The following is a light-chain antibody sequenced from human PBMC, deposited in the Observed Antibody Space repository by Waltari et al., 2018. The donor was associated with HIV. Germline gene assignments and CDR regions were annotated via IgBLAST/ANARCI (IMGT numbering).Light chain of an antibody. CDR3: LQDDSYPLT. V-gene: IGKV1-6*01. J-gene: IGKJ4*01. CDR2: DAS. Sequence: AIQMTQSPSSLSASVGDRVTITCRASQGIRNDLSWYQQKLGKAPKLLIYDASSLQSGAPSRFSGSGFGTDFTLTISSLQPEDFATYYCLQDDSYPLTFGGGTKVEIK. CDR1: QGIRND.